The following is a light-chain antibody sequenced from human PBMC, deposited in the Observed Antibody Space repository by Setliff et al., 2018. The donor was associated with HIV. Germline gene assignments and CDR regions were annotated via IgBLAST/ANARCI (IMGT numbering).Light chain of an antibody. J-gene: IGLJ1*01. CDR3: CSYAGTNTYI. Sequence: QSVLTQPRSVSGSPGQSVTFSCTGSASDVGGYNYASWYQQHPGKAPKIIIYDVSKRPSGVPDRFSGSKSGDTASLTISGLRSEDEAEYYCCSYAGTNTYIFGTGTKVTVL. V-gene: IGLV2-11*01. CDR1: ASDVGGYNY. CDR2: DVS.